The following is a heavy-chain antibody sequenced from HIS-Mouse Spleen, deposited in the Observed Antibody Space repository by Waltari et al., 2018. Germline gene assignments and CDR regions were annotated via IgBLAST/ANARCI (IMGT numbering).Heavy chain of an antibody. J-gene: IGHJ1*01. CDR2: ISGSGGST. CDR3: ANPKSVAAAPQYFQH. D-gene: IGHD2-2*01. CDR1: GFPFSSYA. Sequence: EVQLLESGGGLVQPGGSLRLSWSASGFPFSSYAMSWVRQAPGKGLEWVSAISGSGGSTYYADSVKGRFTISRDNSKNTLYLQMNSLRAEDTAVYYCANPKSVAAAPQYFQHWGQGTLVTVSS. V-gene: IGHV3-23*01.